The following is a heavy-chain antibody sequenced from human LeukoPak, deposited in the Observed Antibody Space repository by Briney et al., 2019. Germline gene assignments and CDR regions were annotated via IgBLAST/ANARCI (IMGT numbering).Heavy chain of an antibody. J-gene: IGHJ4*02. CDR3: AKDINPGSSYYDY. CDR2: ISYDGSNK. V-gene: IGHV3-30*18. D-gene: IGHD2-15*01. CDR1: GFTFSNYA. Sequence: GGSLRLSCAASGFTFSNYAVHWVRQAPGKGLEWLAAISYDGSNKYYADSLKGRFTISGDNSKNTLYLQMNSLRAEDTAVYYCAKDINPGSSYYDYWGQGTLVTVSS.